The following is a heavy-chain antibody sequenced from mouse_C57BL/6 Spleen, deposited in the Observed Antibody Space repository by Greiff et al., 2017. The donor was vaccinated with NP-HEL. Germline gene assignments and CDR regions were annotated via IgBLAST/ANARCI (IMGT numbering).Heavy chain of an antibody. D-gene: IGHD1-1*01. CDR2: ISGGGGNT. J-gene: IGHJ3*01. Sequence: EVKLVESGGGLVKPGGSLKLSCAASGFTFSSYTMSWVRQTPEKRLEWVATISGGGGNTYYPDSVKGRFTISRDNAKNTLYLQMSSLRSEDTALYYCARPRETSLITTVVGGFAYWGQGTLVTVSA. CDR1: GFTFSSYT. V-gene: IGHV5-9*01. CDR3: ARPRETSLITTVVGGFAY.